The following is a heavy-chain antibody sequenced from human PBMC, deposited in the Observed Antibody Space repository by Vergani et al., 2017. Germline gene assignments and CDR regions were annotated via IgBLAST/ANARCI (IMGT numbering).Heavy chain of an antibody. Sequence: QVQLVESGGGVVQPGRSLRLSCAASGFTFSSYGMHWVRQAPGKGLEWVAVIWYDGSNKLYADSVKGRLTISRDNSKNTLYLQMNSLRVEDTAVYYCARGNSYFDYWGQGTLVTVSS. D-gene: IGHD1-7*01. CDR1: GFTFSSYG. CDR2: IWYDGSNK. V-gene: IGHV3-33*01. J-gene: IGHJ4*02. CDR3: ARGNSYFDY.